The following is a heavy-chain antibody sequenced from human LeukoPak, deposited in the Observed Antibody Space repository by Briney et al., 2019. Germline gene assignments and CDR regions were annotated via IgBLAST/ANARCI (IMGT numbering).Heavy chain of an antibody. J-gene: IGHJ5*02. CDR2: IYTSGHT. D-gene: IGHD1-1*01. V-gene: IGHV4-61*02. CDR3: ARDFGYNWKANWFDP. CDR1: GGSISSGSYY. Sequence: PSQTLSLTCTVSGGSISSGSYYWSWLRQPAGKGLEWIGRIYTSGHTNYNPSLKSRVTISVDTSKNQFSLKLSSVSAADTAVYYCARDFGYNWKANWFDPWGQGTLVTVS.